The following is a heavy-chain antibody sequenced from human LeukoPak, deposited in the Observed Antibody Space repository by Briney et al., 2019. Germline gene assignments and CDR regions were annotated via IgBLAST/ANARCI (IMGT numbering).Heavy chain of an antibody. D-gene: IGHD3-10*01. Sequence: ASVKVSCKASGYTSTSYGISWVRQAPGQGLEWTGWISAYNGNTNYAQKLQGRVTMTTDTSTSTAYMELRSLRSDDTAVYYCARDAKWSSGSYYYGYWGQGTLVTVSS. CDR2: ISAYNGNT. V-gene: IGHV1-18*04. CDR1: GYTSTSYG. CDR3: ARDAKWSSGSYYYGY. J-gene: IGHJ4*02.